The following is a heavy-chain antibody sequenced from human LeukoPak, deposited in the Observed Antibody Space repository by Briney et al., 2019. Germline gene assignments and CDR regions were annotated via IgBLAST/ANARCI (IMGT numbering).Heavy chain of an antibody. CDR2: IYTSGST. Sequence: PSETLSLTCTVSGGSISSYYWSWIRQPAGKGLEWIGRIYTSGSTNYNPSLKSLVTMSVDTSKNQFSLKLSSVTAADTAVYYCARGLPDSSGYYTAEYFQHWGQGTLVTVSS. D-gene: IGHD3-22*01. CDR3: ARGLPDSSGYYTAEYFQH. J-gene: IGHJ1*01. V-gene: IGHV4-4*07. CDR1: GGSISSYY.